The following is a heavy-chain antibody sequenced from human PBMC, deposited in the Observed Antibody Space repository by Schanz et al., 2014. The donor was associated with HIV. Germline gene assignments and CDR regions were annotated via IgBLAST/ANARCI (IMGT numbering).Heavy chain of an antibody. D-gene: IGHD5-18*01. Sequence: QVQLVESGGGVVQPGRSLRLSCAASGFTFSRDGMNWVRQAPGKGLEWVATIKDDGSRTFYAASVKGRFTISRDDSKNTLYLQMNSLRAEDTAVYFCARGLPADYWGQGTLVTVSS. CDR1: GFTFSRDG. V-gene: IGHV3-30*05. J-gene: IGHJ4*02. CDR2: IKDDGSRT. CDR3: ARGLPADY.